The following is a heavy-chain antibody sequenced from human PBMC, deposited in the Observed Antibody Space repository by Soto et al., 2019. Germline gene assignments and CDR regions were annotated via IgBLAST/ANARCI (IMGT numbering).Heavy chain of an antibody. V-gene: IGHV3-7*03. CDR1: GFTFRSNW. CDR2: IKQDGSEK. J-gene: IGHJ4*02. Sequence: SLRLSCAASGFTFRSNWMSWVRQAPGKGLEWVANIKQDGSEKYYVDSVKGRFTISRDNAKNSLYLQMNSLRAEDTAVYYCATSGGGWLQPPVWGQGTLVT. CDR3: ATSGGGWLQPPV. D-gene: IGHD5-12*01.